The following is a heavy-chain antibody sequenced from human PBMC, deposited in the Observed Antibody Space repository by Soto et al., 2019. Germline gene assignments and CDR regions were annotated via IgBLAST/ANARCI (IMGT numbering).Heavy chain of an antibody. CDR1: GYTFTSYA. V-gene: IGHV1-3*01. D-gene: IGHD6-13*01. Sequence: ASVKVSCKASGYTFTSYAMHWVRQAPGQRLEWMGWINAGNGNTKYSQKFQGRVTITRDTSASTAYMELSSLRSEDTAVYYCAREHNSSSWYGYWGQGTRVTVSS. J-gene: IGHJ4*02. CDR3: AREHNSSSWYGY. CDR2: INAGNGNT.